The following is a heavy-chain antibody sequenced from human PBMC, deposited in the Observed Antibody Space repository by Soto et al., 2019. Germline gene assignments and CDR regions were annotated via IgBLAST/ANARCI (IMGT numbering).Heavy chain of an antibody. CDR2: MNPKSGNT. CDR3: GRVHSVTTYFDV. J-gene: IGHJ2*01. V-gene: IGHV1-8*01. CDR1: GYPFTFYD. D-gene: IGHD4-17*01. Sequence: QVQLVQSGAEVKKPGASVRVSCQASGYPFTFYDINWVRQAPGQGLEWMGWMNPKSGNTGSAQRFQGRLTMTVNTSINTAYMDLTSLTSEDGAVYYWGRVHSVTTYFDVWGRGTPVTVSS.